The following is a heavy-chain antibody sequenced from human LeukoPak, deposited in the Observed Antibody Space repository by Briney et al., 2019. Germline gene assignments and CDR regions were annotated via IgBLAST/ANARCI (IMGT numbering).Heavy chain of an antibody. CDR2: IYTSGST. V-gene: IGHV4-4*07. Sequence: SETLSLTCTVSGDSISSYYWSWIRQPAGKGLEWIGRIYTSGSTNYNPSLKSRVTMSVDTSKNQFSLKLSSVTAADTAVYYCAREGLRYFDWLPPYFDYWGQGTLVTVSS. J-gene: IGHJ4*02. D-gene: IGHD3-9*01. CDR3: AREGLRYFDWLPPYFDY. CDR1: GDSISSYY.